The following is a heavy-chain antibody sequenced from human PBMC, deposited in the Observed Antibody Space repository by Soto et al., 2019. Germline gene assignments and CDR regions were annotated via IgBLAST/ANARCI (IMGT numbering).Heavy chain of an antibody. CDR3: ARDGTYNWV. D-gene: IGHD1-1*01. CDR2: IYSGGAT. Sequence: ELQLVESGGGLVQPGGSLRLSCAASGFTVSNDYMRWVRQAPGKGLEWVSLIYSGGATYYADSVKGRFTISRDNSKNTLYLQMNSLSAEDTAVYYCARDGTYNWVGGQGILVTVSS. J-gene: IGHJ4*02. V-gene: IGHV3-66*01. CDR1: GFTVSNDY.